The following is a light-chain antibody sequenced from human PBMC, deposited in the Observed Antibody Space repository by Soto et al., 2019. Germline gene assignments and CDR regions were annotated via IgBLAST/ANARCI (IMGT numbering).Light chain of an antibody. CDR3: QQYNSYRT. CDR2: DAS. CDR1: QSISSW. V-gene: IGKV1-5*01. J-gene: IGKJ1*01. Sequence: GDRVTITCRASQSISSWLAWYQQKPGRAPKLLIYDASSLESGVPSRFSGSGSGTVFTLTISSLQPDDFATYYCQQYNSYRTFGQGTKVEIK.